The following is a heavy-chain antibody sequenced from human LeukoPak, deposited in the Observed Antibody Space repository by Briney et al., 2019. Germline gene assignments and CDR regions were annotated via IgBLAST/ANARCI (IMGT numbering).Heavy chain of an antibody. D-gene: IGHD5-18*01. CDR1: GGSIISSGYY. Sequence: PSETLSLTCSVSGGSIISSGYYWGWIRQPPGKGLEWIGSIYYTGSTYYNPSLKGRVTISVDTSKNQFSLKLSSVTAADTAVYYCARHWYSYGLSYFDYWGQGTLVTVSS. V-gene: IGHV4-39*01. J-gene: IGHJ4*02. CDR2: IYYTGST. CDR3: ARHWYSYGLSYFDY.